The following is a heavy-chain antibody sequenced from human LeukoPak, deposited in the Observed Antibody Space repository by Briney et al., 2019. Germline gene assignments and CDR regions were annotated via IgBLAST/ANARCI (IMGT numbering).Heavy chain of an antibody. D-gene: IGHD3-22*01. Sequence: PLETLSLTCTVSGGSISSSSYYWGWIRQPPGKGLEWIGSIYYSGSTYYNPSLKSRVTISVDTSKNQFSLKLSSVTAADTAVYYCAKVEKTYYHDETGIYFDYWGQGTLVTVSS. CDR3: AKVEKTYYHDETGIYFDY. V-gene: IGHV4-39*07. CDR2: IYYSGST. CDR1: GGSISSSSYY. J-gene: IGHJ4*02.